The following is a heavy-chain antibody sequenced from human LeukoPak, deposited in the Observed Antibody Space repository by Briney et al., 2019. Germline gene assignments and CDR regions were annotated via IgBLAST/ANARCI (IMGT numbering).Heavy chain of an antibody. CDR3: ARVSSGSYFGYYYYYMDV. D-gene: IGHD1-26*01. CDR2: INSDGSST. V-gene: IGHV3-74*01. CDR1: GFTFSNYW. J-gene: IGHJ6*03. Sequence: GGSLRLSCAASGFTFSNYWMHWVRQAPGKGLVWVSRINSDGSSTTYADSVKGRFTISRDNAKNTLYLQMNSLRAEDTAVYYCARVSSGSYFGYYYYYMDVWGKGTTVTVSS.